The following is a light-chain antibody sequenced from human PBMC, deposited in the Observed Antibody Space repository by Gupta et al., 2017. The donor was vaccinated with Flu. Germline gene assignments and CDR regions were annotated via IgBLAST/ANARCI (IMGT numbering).Light chain of an antibody. J-gene: IGKJ4*01. CDR1: QSISGW. Sequence: DIQLTQSPTSLSASVGDRVTITCRASQSISGWLAWYQQKPDQPPKVLISAAANLHSGVSSRFSGSGSETYFTLTINNVQPEDSATYCCQQDHCYPITFGGGSKLEIK. CDR3: QQDHCYPIT. CDR2: AAA. V-gene: IGKV1D-16*01.